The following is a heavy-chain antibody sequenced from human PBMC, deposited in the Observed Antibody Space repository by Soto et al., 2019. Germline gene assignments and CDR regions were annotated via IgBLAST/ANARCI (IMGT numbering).Heavy chain of an antibody. CDR3: ARVITIFGVVIRRYFDY. CDR1: GYTFTSYG. V-gene: IGHV1-18*01. J-gene: IGHJ4*02. D-gene: IGHD3-3*01. CDR2: ISAYNGNT. Sequence: QVQLVQSGAEVKKPGASVKVSCKASGYTFTSYGISWVRQAPGQGLEWMGWISAYNGNTNYAQKLQGRVTMTTDTSTSTAYMELRGLRSDDTAVYYCARVITIFGVVIRRYFDYWGQGTLVTVSS.